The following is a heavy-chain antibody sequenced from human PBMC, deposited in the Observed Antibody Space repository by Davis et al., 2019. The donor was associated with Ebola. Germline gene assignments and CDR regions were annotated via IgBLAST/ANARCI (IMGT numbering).Heavy chain of an antibody. J-gene: IGHJ4*02. CDR2: INHSGST. D-gene: IGHD3-22*01. Sequence: PSETLSLTCAVYGGSFSGYYWSWIRQPPGKGLEWIGEINHSGSTNYNPSLKSRVTISVDTSKNQFSLKLSSVTAADTAVYYCARGRDSSGYGFDYWGQGTLVTVSS. CDR3: ARGRDSSGYGFDY. CDR1: GGSFSGYY. V-gene: IGHV4-34*01.